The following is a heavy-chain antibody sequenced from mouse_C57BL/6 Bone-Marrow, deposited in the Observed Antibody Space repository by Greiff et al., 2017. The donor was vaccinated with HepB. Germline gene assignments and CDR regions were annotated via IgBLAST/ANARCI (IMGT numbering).Heavy chain of an antibody. V-gene: IGHV5-17*01. CDR2: ISSGSSTI. D-gene: IGHD2-12*01. J-gene: IGHJ2*01. CDR3: ARPFYYSYFDY. Sequence: VQLKESGGGLVKPGGSLKLSCAASGFTFSDYGMHWVRQAPEKGLEWVAYISSGSSTIYYADTVKGRFTISRDNAKNTLFLQITSLRSDDTAMYYCARPFYYSYFDYWGQGTTLTVSS. CDR1: GFTFSDYG.